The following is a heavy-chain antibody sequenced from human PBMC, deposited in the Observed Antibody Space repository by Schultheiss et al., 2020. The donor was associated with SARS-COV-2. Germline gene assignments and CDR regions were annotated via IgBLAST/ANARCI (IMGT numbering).Heavy chain of an antibody. CDR1: GFTFSDYY. V-gene: IGHV3-11*05. J-gene: IGHJ4*02. Sequence: GGSLRLSCAASGFTFSDYYMSWIRQAPGKGLEWVSYISSTSTYTNYANSVKGRFTISRDNAKNSLDLQMNSLRVDDTAVYYCVKEGDEMGTSWGQGTLVTVSS. CDR2: ISSTSTYT. CDR3: VKEGDEMGTS. D-gene: IGHD5-24*01.